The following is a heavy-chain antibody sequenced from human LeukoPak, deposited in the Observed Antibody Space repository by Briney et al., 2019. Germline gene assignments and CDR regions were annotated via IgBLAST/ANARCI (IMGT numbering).Heavy chain of an antibody. CDR2: ISATGGST. Sequence: GGSLRLSCATSGFTFSNYAMSSVRQAPGKGLEWVSAISATGGSTYYADSVKGRFTISRDNSKNTLYLQMNSLRAEDTAVYYCAKGGGVGNSGWTSFDSWGQGTLVTVSS. V-gene: IGHV3-23*01. J-gene: IGHJ4*02. CDR1: GFTFSNYA. D-gene: IGHD6-19*01. CDR3: AKGGGVGNSGWTSFDS.